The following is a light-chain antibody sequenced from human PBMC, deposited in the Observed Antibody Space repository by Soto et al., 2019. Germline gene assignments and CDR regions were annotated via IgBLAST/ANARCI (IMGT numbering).Light chain of an antibody. CDR2: DAS. CDR3: QQNGSSPGLFT. Sequence: EIVLTQSPGTLSLSPGDRATLSCRASQSVSSTYLAWYQQKPGQAPRLLIYDASSRGTGIPDRFSGSGSGTYFTLTISRLEPEDFAVYYCQQNGSSPGLFTFGPGTKVDIK. V-gene: IGKV3-20*01. J-gene: IGKJ3*01. CDR1: QSVSSTY.